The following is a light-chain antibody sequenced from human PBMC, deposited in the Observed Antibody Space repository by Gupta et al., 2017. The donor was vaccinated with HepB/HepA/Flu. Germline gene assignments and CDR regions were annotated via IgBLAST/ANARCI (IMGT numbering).Light chain of an antibody. J-gene: IGKJ1*01. Sequence: EIVLTQSPGTLSLSPGERATLSCWASQNVASSFLAWYQQKPGQAPRLLIFGASSRATGIPDRFSGSGSGTDFTLTISRLEPEDFAVYYCQQYCSSPRTFGQGTKVELK. V-gene: IGKV3-20*01. CDR3: QQYCSSPRT. CDR2: GAS. CDR1: QNVASSF.